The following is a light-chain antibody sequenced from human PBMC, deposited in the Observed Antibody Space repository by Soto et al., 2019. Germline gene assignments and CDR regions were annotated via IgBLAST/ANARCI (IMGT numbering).Light chain of an antibody. CDR1: QSLVYSDGSTW. Sequence: DVVLIPSPLSLPVTLGQPASISCRSSQSLVYSDGSTWLNWFQQRPGQSPRRLIYDISNRDSGVPERFGGSGSGTNFKLKISRVQAVDIGVSYCSQDISWPHTFGQGTKLDIK. V-gene: IGKV2-30*01. CDR2: DIS. CDR3: SQDISWPHT. J-gene: IGKJ2*01.